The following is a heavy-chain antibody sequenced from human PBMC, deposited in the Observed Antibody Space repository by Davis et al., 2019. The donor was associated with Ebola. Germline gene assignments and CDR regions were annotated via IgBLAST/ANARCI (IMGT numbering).Heavy chain of an antibody. Sequence: GESLKISCAASGFTFSDSYMTWIRQAPGKGLEWVSSISSTGRSLYYADSVKGRFAISRDNAKNSLYLQMYSLRAEDTAVYYCARDGDYWGQGTLVIVSS. CDR1: GFTFSDSY. J-gene: IGHJ4*02. CDR3: ARDGDY. D-gene: IGHD3-10*01. V-gene: IGHV3-11*01. CDR2: ISSTGRSL.